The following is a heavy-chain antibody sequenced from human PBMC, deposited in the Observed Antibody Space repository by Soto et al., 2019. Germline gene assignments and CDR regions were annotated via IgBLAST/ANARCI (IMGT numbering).Heavy chain of an antibody. CDR3: ARWSYLDY. CDR2: ISGSDGKT. Sequence: GGSLRLSCAASGFSFGSYALSWVRQAPGKGLEWVSTISGSDGKTFYADSVKGRFSISRDTSQSTLYLQMNSLRADDAAMYYCARWSYLDYWGQGTRVTVSS. J-gene: IGHJ4*02. V-gene: IGHV3-23*01. D-gene: IGHD3-3*01. CDR1: GFSFGSYA.